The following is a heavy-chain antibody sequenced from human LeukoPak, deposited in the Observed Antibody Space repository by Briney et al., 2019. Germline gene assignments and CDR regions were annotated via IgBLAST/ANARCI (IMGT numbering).Heavy chain of an antibody. CDR1: GFTFSDHY. CDR2: TGNKANSYTT. Sequence: GGSLRLSCAASGFTFSDHYMDWVRQAPGKGLEWVGRTGNKANSYTTEYAASVKGRFTISSADSENSLYLQMNSLKTEDTAVYYCARHEKTIRESGLDYWGQGTLVTVSS. V-gene: IGHV3-72*01. D-gene: IGHD3-10*01. CDR3: ARHEKTIRESGLDY. J-gene: IGHJ4*02.